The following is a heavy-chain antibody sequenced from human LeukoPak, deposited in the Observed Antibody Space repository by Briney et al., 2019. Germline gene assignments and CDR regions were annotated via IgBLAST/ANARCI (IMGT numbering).Heavy chain of an antibody. CDR3: ARVSDISVAAYFDY. CDR1: EFTFRSYS. D-gene: IGHD6-19*01. J-gene: IGHJ4*02. Sequence: GGSLRLSCAGSEFTFRSYSMHWVRQAPGKGLEWVSTINWNGGSTGYADSVKGRFTISRDNAKNSLYLQMNSLRAEDTALYYCARVSDISVAAYFDYWGQGTLVTVSS. CDR2: INWNGGST. V-gene: IGHV3-20*04.